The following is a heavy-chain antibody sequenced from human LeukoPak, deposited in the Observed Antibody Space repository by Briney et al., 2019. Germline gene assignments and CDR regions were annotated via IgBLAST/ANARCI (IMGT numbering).Heavy chain of an antibody. Sequence: SETLSLTCTVSGGSISSGSYYWNWIRQPAGKGLEWIGHIYTGGSTNYNPSLKSQVTISVDTSKNLFSLRLSSVTAADTAVYYCARDGYYYGSGSYLWWFDPWGQGTLVTVSS. V-gene: IGHV4-61*09. CDR3: ARDGYYYGSGSYLWWFDP. J-gene: IGHJ5*02. CDR2: IYTGGST. CDR1: GGSISSGSYY. D-gene: IGHD3-10*01.